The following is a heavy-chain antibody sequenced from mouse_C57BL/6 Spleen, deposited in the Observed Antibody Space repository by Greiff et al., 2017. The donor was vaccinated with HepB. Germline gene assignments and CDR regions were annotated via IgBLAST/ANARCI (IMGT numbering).Heavy chain of an antibody. V-gene: IGHV1-18*01. CDR3: AIFDYDPPWFAY. CDR2: INPNNGGT. CDR1: GYTFTDYN. J-gene: IGHJ3*01. D-gene: IGHD2-4*01. Sequence: EVQLVESGPELVKPGASVKIPCKASGYTFTDYNMDWVKQSHGKSLEWIGDINPNNGGTIYNQKFKGKATLTVDKSSSTAYMELRSLTSEDTAVYYCAIFDYDPPWFAYWGQGTLVTVSA.